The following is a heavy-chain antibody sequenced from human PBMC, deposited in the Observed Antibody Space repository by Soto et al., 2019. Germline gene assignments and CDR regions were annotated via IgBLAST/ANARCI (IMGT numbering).Heavy chain of an antibody. Sequence: PSETLSLTCTVSGGSISSYYWSWIRQPPGKGLEWIGYIYYSGSTNYNPSLKSRVTISVDTSKNQFSLKLSSVTAADTAVYYCARHDFWDWAFDYWGQGTLVTVSS. V-gene: IGHV4-59*08. D-gene: IGHD3-9*01. CDR1: GGSISSYY. CDR3: ARHDFWDWAFDY. CDR2: IYYSGST. J-gene: IGHJ4*02.